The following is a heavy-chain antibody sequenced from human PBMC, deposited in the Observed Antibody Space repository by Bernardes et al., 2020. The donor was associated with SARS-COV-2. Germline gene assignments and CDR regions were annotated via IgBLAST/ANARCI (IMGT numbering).Heavy chain of an antibody. J-gene: IGHJ6*02. CDR2: INTDGSTT. CDR1: GFTFSSYW. V-gene: IGHV3-74*01. CDR3: ARDSNSWYHYDSFGLDV. D-gene: IGHD6-13*01. Sequence: GGSLRLSCAASGFTFSSYWMHWVRQAPGKGLVWVSRINTDGSTTRFADSVKGRFTISRDNAKNTLYLQMNSLRAEDTAVYYCARDSNSWYHYDSFGLDVWGQGTTVTVAS.